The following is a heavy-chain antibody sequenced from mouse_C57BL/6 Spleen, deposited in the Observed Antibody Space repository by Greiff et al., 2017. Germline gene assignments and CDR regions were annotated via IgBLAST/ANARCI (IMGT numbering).Heavy chain of an antibody. J-gene: IGHJ2*01. CDR2: INYDGSST. Sequence: EVKLVESEGGLVQPGSSMKLSCTASGFTFSDYYMAWVRQVPEKGLEWVANINYDGSSTYYLDSLKSRFIISRDNAKNLLYLQMSSLKSDDTATYYCAREDGNYDYWGQGTTLTVSS. CDR1: GFTFSDYY. D-gene: IGHD2-1*01. V-gene: IGHV5-16*01. CDR3: AREDGNYDY.